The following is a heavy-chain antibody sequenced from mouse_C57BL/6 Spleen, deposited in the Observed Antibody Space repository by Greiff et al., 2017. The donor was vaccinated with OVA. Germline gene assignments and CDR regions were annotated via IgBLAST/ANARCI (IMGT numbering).Heavy chain of an antibody. D-gene: IGHD3-2*02. CDR1: GYSITSGYY. J-gene: IGHJ2*01. CDR2: ISYDGSN. V-gene: IGHV3-6*01. Sequence: EVKLVESGPGLVKPSQSLSLTCSVTGYSITSGYYWNWIRQFPGNKLEWMGYISYDGSNNYNPSLKNRISITRDTSKNQFFLKLNSVTTEDTATYYCARASQLRLPFDYWGQGTTLTVSS. CDR3: ARASQLRLPFDY.